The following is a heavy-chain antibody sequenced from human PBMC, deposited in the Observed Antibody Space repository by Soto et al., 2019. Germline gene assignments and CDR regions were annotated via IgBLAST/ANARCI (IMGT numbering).Heavy chain of an antibody. CDR3: ARLHCISPYCVPFDP. CDR2: IYYSGST. D-gene: IGHD2-2*01. Sequence: PSETLSLTCTVSGGSISSTGYYWGWIRQPPGKGLEWIGSIYYSGSTSYNPSLQSRVTMSVDTSKNQLSLKVSSVTAADTAVYYCARLHCISPYCVPFDPWGQGTLVTVSS. V-gene: IGHV4-39*01. J-gene: IGHJ5*02. CDR1: GGSISSTGYY.